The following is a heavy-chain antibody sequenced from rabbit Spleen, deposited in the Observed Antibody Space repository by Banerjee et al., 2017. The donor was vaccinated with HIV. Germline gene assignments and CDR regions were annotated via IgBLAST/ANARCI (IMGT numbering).Heavy chain of an antibody. J-gene: IGHJ3*01. Sequence: QEQLEESGGGLVKPEGSLTLTCKASGFPFSNKAVMCWVRQAPGKGLEWIACIDTNDGDTDYANWPKGRFTISKTSSTTVTLQMTSLTAADTATYFCARDAGTSFSTYGMDLWGQGTLVTVS. CDR3: ARDAGTSFSTYGMDL. CDR1: GFPFSNKAV. V-gene: IGHV1S45*01. CDR2: IDTNDGDT. D-gene: IGHD8-1*01.